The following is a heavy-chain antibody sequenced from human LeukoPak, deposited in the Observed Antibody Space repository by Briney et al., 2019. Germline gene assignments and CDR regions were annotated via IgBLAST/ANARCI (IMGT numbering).Heavy chain of an antibody. V-gene: IGHV4-34*01. CDR2: IYHSGST. CDR1: GFTFSSYS. D-gene: IGHD3-10*01. CDR3: ARRTVKYYYGSGSYYNVLMDWFDP. J-gene: IGHJ5*02. Sequence: GSLRLSCAASGFTFSSYSMNWVRQPPGKGLEWIGEIYHSGSTNYNPSLKSRVTISVDTSKNQFSLKLSSVTAADTAVYYCARRTVKYYYGSGSYYNVLMDWFDPWGQGTLVTVSS.